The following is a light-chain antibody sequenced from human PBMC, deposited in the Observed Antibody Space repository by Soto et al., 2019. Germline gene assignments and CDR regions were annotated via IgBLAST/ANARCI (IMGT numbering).Light chain of an antibody. CDR2: GDN. CDR1: SSNIGAGYD. J-gene: IGLJ2*01. CDR3: QSYDSSLSGSV. V-gene: IGLV1-40*01. Sequence: QSLLTQPPSVSGAPGQGVTISCTGSSSNIGAGYDVHWYQHFPGTAPKLLIYGDNNRPSGVPDRFSGSKSGTSASLAITGLQAEDEADYFCQSYDSSLSGSVFGGGTKVTVL.